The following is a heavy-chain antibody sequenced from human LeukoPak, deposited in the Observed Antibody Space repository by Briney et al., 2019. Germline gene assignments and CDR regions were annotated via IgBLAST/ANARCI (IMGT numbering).Heavy chain of an antibody. CDR2: INSSFSTA. Sequence: SVKVSCKASGGTFSSYAISWVRQAPGQGLEWMGGINSSFSTANYAQKFQGRVTITADESTSTAYMELSSLRSEDTAVYYCARAEPEDYYDSSGYQKSGFYYYYGMDVWGQGTTVT. CDR1: GGTFSSYA. J-gene: IGHJ6*02. D-gene: IGHD3-22*01. V-gene: IGHV1-69*13. CDR3: ARAEPEDYYDSSGYQKSGFYYYYGMDV.